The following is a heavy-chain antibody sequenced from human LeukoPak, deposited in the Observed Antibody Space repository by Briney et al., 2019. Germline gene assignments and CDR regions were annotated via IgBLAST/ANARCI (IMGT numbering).Heavy chain of an antibody. Sequence: GGSLRLSCAASGFTFTSHWMNWVRQAPGKGREWVANINPDGSDQQYVDSMKGRFTISRDNARNSLFLQVNSLRAGDTAVYYCARGGVSRAAFDLWGQGTMVTVSS. CDR2: INPDGSDQ. CDR1: GFTFTSHW. J-gene: IGHJ3*01. V-gene: IGHV3-7*05. CDR3: ARGGVSRAAFDL.